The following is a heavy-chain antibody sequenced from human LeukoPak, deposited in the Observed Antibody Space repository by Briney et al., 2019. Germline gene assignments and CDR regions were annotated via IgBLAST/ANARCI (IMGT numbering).Heavy chain of an antibody. V-gene: IGHV4-34*01. CDR2: GST. CDR3: ARGLYSSGCVDY. J-gene: IGHJ4*02. Sequence: GSTNYNPCLKSRVTISVDTSKNQFSLKLSSVTAADTAVYYCARGLYSSGCVDYWGQGTLVTVSS. D-gene: IGHD6-19*01.